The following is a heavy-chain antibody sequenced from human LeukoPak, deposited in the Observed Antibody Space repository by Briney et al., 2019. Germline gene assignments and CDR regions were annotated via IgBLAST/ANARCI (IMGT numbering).Heavy chain of an antibody. CDR1: GFTFSSYS. Sequence: GGSLRLSCAASGFTFSSYSMNWVRQAPGKGLEWVSSISSGSSYIYYADSVKGRFTISRDNAKNSLYLQMNSLRAEDTAVYYCARLGYSYGYYYYGMDVWGQGTTVTVSS. J-gene: IGHJ6*02. D-gene: IGHD5-18*01. V-gene: IGHV3-21*01. CDR2: ISSGSSYI. CDR3: ARLGYSYGYYYYGMDV.